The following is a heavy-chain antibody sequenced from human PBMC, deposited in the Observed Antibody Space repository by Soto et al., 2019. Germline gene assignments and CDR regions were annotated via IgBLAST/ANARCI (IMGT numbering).Heavy chain of an antibody. CDR2: IFYTGST. D-gene: IGHD6-13*01. CDR1: GGSISSGGYY. Sequence: QLQESGPGLVKPSQTLSLTCIVSGGSISSGGYYWSWIRQHPGKGLEWIGYIFYTGSTYYNPSLKSRLSISVDTSKNQFSLKLSSLIAADTDVYYCARWSPAGKGDVWGQGTTVSVSS. CDR3: ARWSPAGKGDV. V-gene: IGHV4-31*03. J-gene: IGHJ6*02.